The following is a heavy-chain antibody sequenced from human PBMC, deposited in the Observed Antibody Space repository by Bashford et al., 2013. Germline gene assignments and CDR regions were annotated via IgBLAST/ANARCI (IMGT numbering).Heavy chain of an antibody. D-gene: IGHD7-27*01. CDR3: ARGDIRGYLTGEGNYYYYGMDV. CDR1: GFTFSSYA. Sequence: GGSLRLSCAASGFTFSSYAMHWVRQAPGKGLEWVAVISYDGSNKYYADSVKGRFTISRDNSKNTLYLQMNSLRAEDTAVYYCARGDIRGYLTGEGNYYYYGMDVWGQGTTVTVSS. CDR2: ISYDGSNK. V-gene: IGHV3-30-3*01. J-gene: IGHJ6*02.